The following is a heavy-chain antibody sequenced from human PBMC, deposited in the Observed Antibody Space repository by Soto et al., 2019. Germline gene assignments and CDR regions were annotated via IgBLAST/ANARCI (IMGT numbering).Heavy chain of an antibody. CDR1: GYSFTSYW. CDR2: IYPGDSDT. J-gene: IGHJ4*02. CDR3: ARHSYPAAILLNVAFDY. V-gene: IGHV5-51*01. Sequence: PGESLKISCKGSGYSFTSYWIGWVRQMPGKGLEWMGIIYPGDSDTRYSPSFQGQVTISADKSISTAYLQWGSLKASDTTMYYCARHSYPAAILLNVAFDYWGQGTLVTVSS. D-gene: IGHD2-2*01.